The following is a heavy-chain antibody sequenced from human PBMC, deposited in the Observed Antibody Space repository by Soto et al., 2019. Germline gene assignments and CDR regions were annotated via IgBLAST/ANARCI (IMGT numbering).Heavy chain of an antibody. CDR3: AKDGTHGRRYASSGYEESYYFDY. Sequence: GGSLRLSCAASGFTFSSYGMHWVRQAPGKGLEWVAVISYDGSNKYYADSVKGRFTISRDNSKNTLYLQMNSLRAEDTAVYYCAKDGTHGRRYASSGYEESYYFDYWGQGTLVTVSS. CDR2: ISYDGSNK. J-gene: IGHJ4*02. V-gene: IGHV3-30*18. D-gene: IGHD3-22*01. CDR1: GFTFSSYG.